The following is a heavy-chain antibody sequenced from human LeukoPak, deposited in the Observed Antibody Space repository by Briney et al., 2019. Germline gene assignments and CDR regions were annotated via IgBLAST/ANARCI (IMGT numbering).Heavy chain of an antibody. CDR2: FDVIDSET. D-gene: IGHD5-18*01. V-gene: IGHV1-24*01. CDR3: AAGRPYSLLDY. J-gene: IGHJ4*02. Sequence: ASVKVSCTVSGSSLSELSLYWVRQAPGKGLEWMGGFDVIDSETFYAQKFQGRVTMTEDSSTDTAFMELRSLTSDDTALYYCAAGRPYSLLDYWGQGTLVTVSS. CDR1: GSSLSELS.